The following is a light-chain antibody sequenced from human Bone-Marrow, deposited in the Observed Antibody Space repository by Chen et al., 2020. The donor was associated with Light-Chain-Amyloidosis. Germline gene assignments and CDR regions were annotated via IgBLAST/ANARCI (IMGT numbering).Light chain of an antibody. CDR1: DLPTKY. CDR3: QSADSSGTYEVI. Sequence: SYELTQPPSVSVSPGQTARITCSGDDLPTKYAYWYQQKPGQAPVLVIHRDTERPSGISERFSGSSSGTTATLTISGVQEEDEADYHCQSADSSGTYEVIFGGGTKVTVL. V-gene: IGLV3-25*03. CDR2: RDT. J-gene: IGLJ2*01.